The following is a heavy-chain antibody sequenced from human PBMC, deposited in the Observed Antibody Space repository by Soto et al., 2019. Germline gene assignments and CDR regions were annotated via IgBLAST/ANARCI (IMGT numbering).Heavy chain of an antibody. Sequence: PSETLSLTCAVYGGSFSGYYWSWIRQPPGKGLEWIGEINHSGSTNYNPSLKSRVTISVDTSKNQFSLKLSSVTAADTAVYYCARVGRAHIVVVPAASGTRGYFDYWGQGTLVTVSS. CDR2: INHSGST. CDR1: GGSFSGYY. CDR3: ARVGRAHIVVVPAASGTRGYFDY. V-gene: IGHV4-34*01. D-gene: IGHD2-2*01. J-gene: IGHJ4*02.